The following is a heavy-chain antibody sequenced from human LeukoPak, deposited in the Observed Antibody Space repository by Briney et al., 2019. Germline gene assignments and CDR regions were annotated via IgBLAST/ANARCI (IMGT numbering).Heavy chain of an antibody. V-gene: IGHV1-18*01. CDR1: GYTVTSYG. J-gene: IGHJ6*02. CDR3: ARGPSLYCSGGSCHSIIHYGMDV. CDR2: ISAYNGNT. Sequence: ASVKVSCKASGYTVTSYGISWVRQSPGQGLEWMGWISAYNGNTNYAQKLQGRVTMTTDTSTSTAYMELRSLRSDDTAVYYCARGPSLYCSGGSCHSIIHYGMDVWGQGTTVTVSS. D-gene: IGHD2-15*01.